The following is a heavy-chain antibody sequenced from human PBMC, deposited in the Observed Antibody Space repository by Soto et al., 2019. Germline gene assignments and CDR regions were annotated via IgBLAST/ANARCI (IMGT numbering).Heavy chain of an antibody. J-gene: IGHJ6*02. CDR1: GGSIISYY. CDR3: ARDLYIGGYYGMDV. D-gene: IGHD3-16*01. V-gene: IGHV4-59*01. CDR2: IYYSGST. Sequence: SETLSLTCTVSGGSIISYYCSCIRHPPGKGLEWIGYIYYSGSTNYNPSLKSRVTISVDTSKNQFSLKLSSVTAADTAVYYCARDLYIGGYYGMDVWGQGTTVTVSS.